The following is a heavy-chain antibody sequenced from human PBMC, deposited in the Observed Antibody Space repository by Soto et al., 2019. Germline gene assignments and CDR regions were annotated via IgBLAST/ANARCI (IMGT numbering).Heavy chain of an antibody. V-gene: IGHV1-69*13. D-gene: IGHD5-12*01. CDR3: ARGDRGGYALKFDP. CDR1: GGTFSSYA. Sequence: VKVSCKASGGTFSSYAISWVRQAPGQGLEWMGGIIPIFGTANYAQKFQGRVTITADKSTSTAYMELSSLRSEDTAVYYCARGDRGGYALKFDPWGQGTLVTVSS. J-gene: IGHJ5*02. CDR2: IIPIFGTA.